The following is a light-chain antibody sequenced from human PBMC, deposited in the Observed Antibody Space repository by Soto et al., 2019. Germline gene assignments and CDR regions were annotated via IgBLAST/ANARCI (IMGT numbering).Light chain of an antibody. CDR1: QSRLHLNGNNY. Sequence: DIVMTQSPLSLPGTPREPASISCRSSQSRLHLNGNNYLDWYLQKPGQSPQLLIYLGSNRASGVPDRFSGSGTGTDLTRIIRRVEPEDVRSKYGLAELLAPDFLGNGTRLEIK. CDR2: LGS. J-gene: IGKJ5*01. CDR3: LAELLAPDF. V-gene: IGKV2-28*01.